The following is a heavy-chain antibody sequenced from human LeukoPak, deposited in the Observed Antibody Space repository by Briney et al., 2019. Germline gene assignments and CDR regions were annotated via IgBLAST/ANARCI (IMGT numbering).Heavy chain of an antibody. Sequence: SETLSLTCAVSGYSISSGYYWGWIRQPPGKGLEWIGSIYRSGSTYYNPSLKSRVTISVDTSKNQFSLKLSSVTAADTAVYYCARVGNEIAAAGIYWGQGTLVTASS. CDR2: IYRSGST. CDR3: ARVGNEIAAAGIY. V-gene: IGHV4-38-2*01. J-gene: IGHJ4*02. CDR1: GYSISSGYY. D-gene: IGHD6-13*01.